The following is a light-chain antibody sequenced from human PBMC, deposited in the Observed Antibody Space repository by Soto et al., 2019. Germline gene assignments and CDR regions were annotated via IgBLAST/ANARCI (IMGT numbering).Light chain of an antibody. CDR2: YDS. CDR1: NIGSKS. V-gene: IGLV3-21*04. J-gene: IGLJ2*01. CDR3: QVWDSSSDVV. Sequence: SSELTQPPSVSVAPGKTARITCGGNNIGSKSVHWYQQKPGQAPVLVIYYDSDRPSGIPERFSGSNSGNTATLTISRVEDGDEADYYCQVWDSSSDVVFGGGTKLTVL.